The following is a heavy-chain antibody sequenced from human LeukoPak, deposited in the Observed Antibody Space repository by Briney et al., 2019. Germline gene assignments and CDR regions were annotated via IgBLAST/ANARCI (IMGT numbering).Heavy chain of an antibody. V-gene: IGHV3-23*01. CDR1: GFTFSSYA. D-gene: IGHD2-2*02. CDR2: ISGSGGSA. CDR3: AKGQGCSSTSCYSPGDY. J-gene: IGHJ4*02. Sequence: GGPLRLSCAASGFTFSSYAMSWVRQAPGKGLEWVSAISGSGGSAYYADSVKGRFTISRDNSKNTLYPQMNSLRAEDTAVYYCAKGQGCSSTSCYSPGDYWGQGTLVTVSS.